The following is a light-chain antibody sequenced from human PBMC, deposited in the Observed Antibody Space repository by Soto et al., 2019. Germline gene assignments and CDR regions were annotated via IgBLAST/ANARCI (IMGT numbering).Light chain of an antibody. Sequence: QSALTQPASVSGSPGQSITISCTGTSSDFGGYNYVSWYQQHPGKAPKLMIYDVSNRPSGVSNRFSGSKSGNTASLTISGLQAEDEADYYCSSYTSSRTPVFGTGTKLTVL. V-gene: IGLV2-14*01. CDR1: SSDFGGYNY. CDR3: SSYTSSRTPV. J-gene: IGLJ1*01. CDR2: DVS.